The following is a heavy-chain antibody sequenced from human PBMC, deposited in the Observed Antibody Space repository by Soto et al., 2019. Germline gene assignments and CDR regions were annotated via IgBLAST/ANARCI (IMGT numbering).Heavy chain of an antibody. CDR1: GFTVSTKY. V-gene: IGHV3-66*01. CDR3: VGDRWAVDD. J-gene: IGHJ4*02. D-gene: IGHD3-16*01. Sequence: EVQLVESGGGLVQPGGSLRLSCAASGFTVSTKYMSWVRQAPGKGLEWVSVIYSGGSTLYADSVRGRFTISRDNSKNTVNLEMNCLRVEDSGEDYCVGDRWAVDDWRKGTLVTVAS. CDR2: IYSGGST.